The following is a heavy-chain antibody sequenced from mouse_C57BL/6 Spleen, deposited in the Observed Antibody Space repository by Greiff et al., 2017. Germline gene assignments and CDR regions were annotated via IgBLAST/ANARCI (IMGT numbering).Heavy chain of an antibody. Sequence: QVQLQQSGAELVKPGASVKISCKASGYAFTSYWMNWVKQRPGQGLEWIGQIYPGDGDTNYNGKFKGKATLTADKSSSTAYMELSSLTSEDSAVYFCARGIDYDYPIAYWGQGTMVTVSA. J-gene: IGHJ3*01. V-gene: IGHV1-80*01. CDR3: ARGIDYDYPIAY. CDR1: GYAFTSYW. CDR2: IYPGDGDT. D-gene: IGHD2-4*01.